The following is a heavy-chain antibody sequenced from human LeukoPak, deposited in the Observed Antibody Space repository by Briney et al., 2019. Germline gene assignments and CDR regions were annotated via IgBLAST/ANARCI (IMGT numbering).Heavy chain of an antibody. D-gene: IGHD6-13*01. J-gene: IGHJ4*02. V-gene: IGHV1-46*01. CDR1: GYTFTSYY. CDR3: ARDLGSIQAAGTSNEFDY. CDR2: INPSGGST. Sequence: ASVKVSCKASGYTFTSYYMHWVRQAPGQGLEWMGIINPSGGSTSYAQKFQGRVTMTRDTSTSTVYMELSSLRSEDTAVYYCARDLGSIQAAGTSNEFDYWGQGTLVTVSS.